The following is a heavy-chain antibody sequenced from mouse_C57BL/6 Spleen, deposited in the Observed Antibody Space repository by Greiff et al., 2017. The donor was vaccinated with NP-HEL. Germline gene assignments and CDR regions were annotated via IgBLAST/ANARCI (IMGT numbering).Heavy chain of an antibody. CDR2: ISSGGSYT. D-gene: IGHD3-2*02. V-gene: IGHV5-6*02. CDR3: ARGAQATPYFDY. Sequence: DVMLVESGGDLVKPGGSLKLSCAASGFTFSSYGMSWVRQTPDKRLEWVATISSGGSYTYYPDSVKGRFTISRDNAKNTLYLQMSSLKSEDTAMYYCARGAQATPYFDYWGQGTTLTVSS. CDR1: GFTFSSYG. J-gene: IGHJ2*01.